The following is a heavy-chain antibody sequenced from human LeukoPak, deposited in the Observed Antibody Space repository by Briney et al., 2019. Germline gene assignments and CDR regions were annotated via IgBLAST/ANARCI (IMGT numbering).Heavy chain of an antibody. CDR3: ARQGRIVVVTTTHDAFDI. J-gene: IGHJ3*02. Sequence: KGGASLKISCTGFGYSFTTYWIGWVRQMPGKGLEWMGIIYPGDSDARYSPSLQGQVTISVDKSISTAYLQWSSLKASDTAMYYCARQGRIVVVTTTHDAFDIWGQGTMVTVSS. D-gene: IGHD2-21*02. CDR1: GYSFTTYW. CDR2: IYPGDSDA. V-gene: IGHV5-51*01.